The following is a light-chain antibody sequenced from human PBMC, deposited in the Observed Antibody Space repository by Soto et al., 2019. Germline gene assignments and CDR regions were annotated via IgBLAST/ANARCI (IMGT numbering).Light chain of an antibody. V-gene: IGKV1-5*03. CDR3: QHYNSYPWT. J-gene: IGKJ1*01. CDR2: KAS. CDR1: QSISSW. Sequence: DIQMTQSPSTLSASVGDRVTITCRASQSISSWLAWYQQKPGKAPKLLIYKASSLEGGVPSRFSGSGSGTEFTLTISILQPDDFATYYCQHYNSYPWTFGQGTKVEIK.